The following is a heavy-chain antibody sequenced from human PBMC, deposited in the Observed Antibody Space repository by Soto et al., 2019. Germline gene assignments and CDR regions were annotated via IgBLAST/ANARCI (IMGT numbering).Heavy chain of an antibody. J-gene: IGHJ4*02. V-gene: IGHV3-48*03. CDR2: ISSSGDSI. CDR1: GFTFSSYE. CDR3: ATHARDY. Sequence: EVHLVESGGGLVQPGGSLRLSCAASGFTFSSYEMNWVRQAPGTGLEWVAYISSSGDSIYYPDSVKGRFTISRDNAKNSLYLQMDSLRVEDTAVYFCATHARDYWGQGTLVTVSS.